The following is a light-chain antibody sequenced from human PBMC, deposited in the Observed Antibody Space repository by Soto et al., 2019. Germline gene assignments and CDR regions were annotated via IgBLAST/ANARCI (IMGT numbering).Light chain of an antibody. V-gene: IGLV2-14*02. CDR3: SSYTSSGTWV. CDR1: SSDVGSYNL. CDR2: EGS. Sequence: QSVLTQPASVSGSPGQSITISCTGTSSDVGSYNLVSWYQQHPGKAPKLMIYEGSKRPSGVSSRFSGSRSGNTASLTISGVQAEDEAAYYCSSYTSSGTWVFGGGTKVTVL. J-gene: IGLJ3*02.